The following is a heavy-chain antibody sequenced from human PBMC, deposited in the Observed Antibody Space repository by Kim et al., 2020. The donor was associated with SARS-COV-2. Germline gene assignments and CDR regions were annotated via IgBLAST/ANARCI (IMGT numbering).Heavy chain of an antibody. Sequence: GGSLRLSCAASGFTVSSNYMSWVRQAPGKGLEWVSVIYSGGSTYYADSVKDRFTISRDNSKNTLYLQMNSLRAEDTAVYYCARLEVGALDYWGQGTLVTVSS. D-gene: IGHD1-26*01. CDR2: IYSGGST. J-gene: IGHJ4*02. CDR1: GFTVSSNY. V-gene: IGHV3-53*01. CDR3: ARLEVGALDY.